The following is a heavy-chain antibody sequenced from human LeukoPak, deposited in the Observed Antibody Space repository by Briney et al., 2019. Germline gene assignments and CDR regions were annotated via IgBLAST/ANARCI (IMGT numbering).Heavy chain of an antibody. V-gene: IGHV3-74*01. CDR1: GFNFGGYW. Sequence: PGGSLRLSCAGSGFNFGGYWMHWVRQAPGKGLVWVSRVDNDGRNTIYEDSVKGRFTISRESSKNTLWLQMNSLRVEDTAVYYCARLHYDVLTGPFDYWGQGTLVTVSS. D-gene: IGHD3-9*01. CDR3: ARLHYDVLTGPFDY. CDR2: VDNDGRNT. J-gene: IGHJ4*02.